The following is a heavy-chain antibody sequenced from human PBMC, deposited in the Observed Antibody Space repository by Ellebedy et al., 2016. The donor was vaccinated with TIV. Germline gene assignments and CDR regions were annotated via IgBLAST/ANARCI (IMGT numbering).Heavy chain of an antibody. Sequence: GESLKISXAASGFTFSDHYMDWVRQVPGKGLEWLSSISTTSNYIYYAASVKGRFTISRDNAKSSLHLQMNSLRDEDTALYYCTRDRLRLVPAGLDAFDVWGQGTMVTVSS. V-gene: IGHV3-21*06. CDR2: ISTTSNYI. CDR3: TRDRLRLVPAGLDAFDV. J-gene: IGHJ3*01. CDR1: GFTFSDHY. D-gene: IGHD6-19*01.